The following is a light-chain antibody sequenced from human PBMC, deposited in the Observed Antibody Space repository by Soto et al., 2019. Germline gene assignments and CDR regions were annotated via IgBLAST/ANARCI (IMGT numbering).Light chain of an antibody. V-gene: IGLV1-44*01. CDR1: SSNIGSNT. Sequence: VLTQPPSASGTPGQRVTISCSGSSSNIGSNTVNWYQQLPGTAPKLLIYSNNQRPSGVPDRFSGSKSGTSASLAISGLQSEDEADYYCAAWDDSLKGWVFGGGTKVTVL. CDR3: AAWDDSLKGWV. J-gene: IGLJ3*02. CDR2: SNN.